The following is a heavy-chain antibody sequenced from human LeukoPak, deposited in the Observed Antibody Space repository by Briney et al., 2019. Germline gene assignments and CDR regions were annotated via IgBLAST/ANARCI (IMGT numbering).Heavy chain of an antibody. CDR1: GYTFTGYY. V-gene: IGHV1-2*02. CDR2: INPNSGGT. Sequence: GASVKVSCKASGYTFTGYYMRWVRQAPGQGLEWMGWINPNSGGTNYAQKFQGRVTTTRDTSISTAYMELSRLRSDDTAVYYCARVEAVRFLEWLLLGAFDIWGQGTMVTVSS. D-gene: IGHD3-3*01. CDR3: ARVEAVRFLEWLLLGAFDI. J-gene: IGHJ3*02.